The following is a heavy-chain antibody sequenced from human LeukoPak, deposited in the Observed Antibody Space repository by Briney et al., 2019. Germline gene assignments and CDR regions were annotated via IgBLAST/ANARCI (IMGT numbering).Heavy chain of an antibody. CDR2: ISAYNGDT. D-gene: IGHD4-17*01. CDR1: GYTFTSYG. V-gene: IGHV1-18*01. CDR3: ARRGGKNYGDYLLYYYYMDV. J-gene: IGHJ6*03. Sequence: ASVKLSCNPSGYTFTSYGVSGGRQAPGHRLECMRWISAYNGDTHYAQKFQGRVTMTTAKSTSTAYMELRSLRSDDTAMFYCARRGGKNYGDYLLYYYYMDVWGKGTTVTVSS.